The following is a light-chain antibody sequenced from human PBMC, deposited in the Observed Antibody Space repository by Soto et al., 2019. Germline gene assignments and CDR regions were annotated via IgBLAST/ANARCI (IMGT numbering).Light chain of an antibody. J-gene: IGLJ1*01. CDR2: EVS. CDR3: SSYTSSSTYV. Sequence: QSALTQPASVSGSPGQSITISCTGTSSDVGGYDYVSWYQQHPGKAPQLMIYEVSNRPSGVSNRFSGSKSGNTASLTISGLQAEHEADYYCSSYTSSSTYVFGTATKLTVL. V-gene: IGLV2-14*01. CDR1: SSDVGGYDY.